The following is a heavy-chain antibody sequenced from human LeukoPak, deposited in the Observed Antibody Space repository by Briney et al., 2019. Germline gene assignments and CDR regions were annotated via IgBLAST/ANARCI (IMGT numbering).Heavy chain of an antibody. D-gene: IGHD2-15*01. J-gene: IGHJ4*02. CDR1: GGSFSGYY. Sequence: KPSETLSLTCAVYGGSFSGYYWSWIRQPPGKGLEWIGEINHSGSTSYNPSLKSRVTISVDTSKNQFSLKLSSVTAADTAVYYCARGHPVVAATHWDYWGQGTLVTVSS. CDR2: INHSGST. V-gene: IGHV4-34*01. CDR3: ARGHPVVAATHWDY.